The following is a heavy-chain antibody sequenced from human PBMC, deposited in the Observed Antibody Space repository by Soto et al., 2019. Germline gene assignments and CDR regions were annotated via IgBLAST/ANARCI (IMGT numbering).Heavy chain of an antibody. V-gene: IGHV4-39*07. CDR2: IYYSGST. CDR1: GGSISSSNYY. CDR3: ARGGSSWYLYYYYYGMDV. D-gene: IGHD6-13*01. J-gene: IGHJ6*02. Sequence: PSETLSLTCTVSGGSISSSNYYWGWIRQPPGKGLEWIGYIYYSGSTNYNPSLKSRVTISVDTSKNQFSLKLSSVTAADTAVYYCARGGSSWYLYYYYYGMDVWGQGTTVTVSS.